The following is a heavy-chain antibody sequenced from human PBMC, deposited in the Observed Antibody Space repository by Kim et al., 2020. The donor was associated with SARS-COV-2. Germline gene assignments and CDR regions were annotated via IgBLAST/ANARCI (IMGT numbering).Heavy chain of an antibody. CDR1: GASFSGHY. CDR3: ARVVGATVPDAFDI. Sequence: SETLSLTCAVYGASFSGHYWSWIRQSPGKGLEWIGEINHRGSTNYNPSLKSRVIISVDASKNQFSLKLTSVTAADTAVYYCARVVGATVPDAFDIWDQGTMVIVSS. D-gene: IGHD2-15*01. J-gene: IGHJ3*02. V-gene: IGHV4-34*01. CDR2: INHRGST.